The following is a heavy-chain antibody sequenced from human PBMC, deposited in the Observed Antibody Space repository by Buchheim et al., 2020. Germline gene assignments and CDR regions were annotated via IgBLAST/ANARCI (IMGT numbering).Heavy chain of an antibody. V-gene: IGHV4-34*01. CDR1: GGSFSGYY. J-gene: IGHJ4*02. Sequence: QVQLQQWGAGLLKPSETLSLTCAVYGGSFSGYYWSWIRQPPGKGLEWIGEINHSGSTNYNPSLKSRVTISVDTSKNQFSLKLSSVTAADTAVYYCARGKGITIFGVVAALWYFDYWGQGTL. CDR3: ARGKGITIFGVVAALWYFDY. CDR2: INHSGST. D-gene: IGHD3-3*01.